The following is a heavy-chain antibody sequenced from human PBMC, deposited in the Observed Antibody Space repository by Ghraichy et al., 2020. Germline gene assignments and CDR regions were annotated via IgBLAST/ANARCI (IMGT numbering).Heavy chain of an antibody. D-gene: IGHD3-22*01. Sequence: GGSLRLSCAASGFSFSSYSMNWVRQAPGKGLEWVSYVSSSSTVRYADSVKGRFTISRDNAENSLYLQMNSLRDEDTAVYYCARARAGGYIDYWGQGTLVTVSS. CDR3: ARARAGGYIDY. CDR2: VSSSSTV. CDR1: GFSFSSYS. V-gene: IGHV3-48*02. J-gene: IGHJ4*02.